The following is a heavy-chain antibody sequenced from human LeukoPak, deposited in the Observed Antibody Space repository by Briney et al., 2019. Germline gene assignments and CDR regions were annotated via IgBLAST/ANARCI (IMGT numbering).Heavy chain of an antibody. CDR2: ICSGGNT. CDR3: AGSADGEYFQH. Sequence: GGSLRLSCAASGFTVKSNFMSWVRQAPGKGLEWVSVICSGGNTYYADSVKGRFIISRDNSKNTLYLEMNSLRAEDTAGYYCAGSADGEYFQHWGQGTLVTVSS. J-gene: IGHJ1*01. V-gene: IGHV3-53*01. D-gene: IGHD6-13*01. CDR1: GFTVKSNF.